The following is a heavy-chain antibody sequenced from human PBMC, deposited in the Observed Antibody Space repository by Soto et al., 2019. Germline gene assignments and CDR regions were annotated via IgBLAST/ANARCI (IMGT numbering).Heavy chain of an antibody. Sequence: QVQLVQSGAEVKKPGASVMVSCKASGYTFRDYDINWVRQASGQGLEWMGWMNPNSGNTAYAQKFQGRVTMTGDTTTNTAYMGLSSLTSADTAVYYCTRRARIGKQLWLPFDSWAQGTLVTVSS. V-gene: IGHV1-8*01. CDR1: GYTFRDYD. D-gene: IGHD3-22*01. J-gene: IGHJ4*02. CDR2: MNPNSGNT. CDR3: TRRARIGKQLWLPFDS.